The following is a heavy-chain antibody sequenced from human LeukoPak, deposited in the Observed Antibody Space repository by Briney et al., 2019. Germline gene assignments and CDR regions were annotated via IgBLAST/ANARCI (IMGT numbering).Heavy chain of an antibody. Sequence: ASVKVSCKASGYTFTSYYMHWVRQAPGQGLEWMAIINPSGGSTSYAQKFQGRVTMTRDTSTSTVYMELSSLRSEDTAVYYCARDQFYDSSGYFEYYFDYWGQGTLVTVSS. CDR3: ARDQFYDSSGYFEYYFDY. CDR1: GYTFTSYY. D-gene: IGHD3-22*01. CDR2: INPSGGST. J-gene: IGHJ4*02. V-gene: IGHV1-46*01.